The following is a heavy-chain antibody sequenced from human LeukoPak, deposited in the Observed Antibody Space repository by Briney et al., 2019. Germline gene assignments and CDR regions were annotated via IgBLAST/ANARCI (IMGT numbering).Heavy chain of an antibody. V-gene: IGHV4-59*01. CDR2: IYYSGST. Sequence: SETLSLTCTVSGGSISSYYWSWIRQPPGKGLEWIGYIYYSGSTNYNPSLKSRVTISVDTSKNQFSLKLSSVTAADTAVYYCARVSQRDHDSSGYYYVGFDPWGQGTLVTVSS. CDR3: ARVSQRDHDSSGYYYVGFDP. D-gene: IGHD3-22*01. J-gene: IGHJ5*02. CDR1: GGSISSYY.